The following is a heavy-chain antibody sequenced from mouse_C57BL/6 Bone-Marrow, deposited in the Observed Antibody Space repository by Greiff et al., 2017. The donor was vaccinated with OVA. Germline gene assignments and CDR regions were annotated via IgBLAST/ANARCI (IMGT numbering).Heavy chain of an antibody. D-gene: IGHD1-1*01. CDR2: INPNNGGT. J-gene: IGHJ1*03. V-gene: IGHV1-26*01. CDR3: ARRYGSSPWYFDV. CDR1: GYTFTDYY. Sequence: VQLQQSGPELVKPGASVKISCKASGYTFTDYYMNWVKQSHGKSLEWSGDINPNNGGTSYNQKFKGKATLTVDKSSSTAYMELLSLTSEDSAVYYCARRYGSSPWYFDVWGTGTTVTVSS.